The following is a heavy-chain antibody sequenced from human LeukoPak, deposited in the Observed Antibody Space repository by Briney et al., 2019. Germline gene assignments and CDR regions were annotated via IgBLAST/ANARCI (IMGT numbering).Heavy chain of an antibody. D-gene: IGHD4-17*01. V-gene: IGHV4-39*01. Sequence: PSETLSLTCTVSDGSISSSSYYWGWIRQPPGKGLEWIGSIYYSGSTYYNPSLKSRVTISVDTSKNQFSLKLSSVTAADTAVYYCARQRQSTVDLDYWGQGTLVTVSS. J-gene: IGHJ4*02. CDR2: IYYSGST. CDR3: ARQRQSTVDLDY. CDR1: DGSISSSSYY.